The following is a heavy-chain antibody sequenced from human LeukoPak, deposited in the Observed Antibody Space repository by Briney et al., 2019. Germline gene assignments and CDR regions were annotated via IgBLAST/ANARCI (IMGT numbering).Heavy chain of an antibody. CDR1: GYTFTSYG. Sequence: ASVKVPCKASGYTFTSYGISWVRQAPGQGLEWMGWISAYNGNTNYAQKLQGRVTMTTDTSTSTAYMELRSLRSDDTAVYYCAREKGGIAARPTRHYYYGMDVWGQGTTVTVSS. J-gene: IGHJ6*02. D-gene: IGHD6-6*01. V-gene: IGHV1-18*01. CDR2: ISAYNGNT. CDR3: AREKGGIAARPTRHYYYGMDV.